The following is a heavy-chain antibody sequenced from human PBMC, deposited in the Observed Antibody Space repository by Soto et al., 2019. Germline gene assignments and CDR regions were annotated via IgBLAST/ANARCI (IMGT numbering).Heavy chain of an antibody. J-gene: IGHJ2*01. V-gene: IGHV4-30-2*01. Sequence: KPSETLSLTCAVSGGSISSGGYSWSWIRQPPGKGLEWIGYIYHSGSTYYNPSLKSRVTISVDRSKNQFSLKLSSVTAADTAVYYCARAATVTTGYWYFDLWGRGTLVTVSS. CDR2: IYHSGST. D-gene: IGHD4-17*01. CDR1: GGSISSGGYS. CDR3: ARAATVTTGYWYFDL.